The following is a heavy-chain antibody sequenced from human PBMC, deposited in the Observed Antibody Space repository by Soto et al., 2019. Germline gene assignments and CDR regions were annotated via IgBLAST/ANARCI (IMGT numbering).Heavy chain of an antibody. D-gene: IGHD6-13*01. V-gene: IGHV3-33*01. Sequence: GGSLRLSCAASGFTFSSYGMHWVRQAPGKGLEWVAVIWYDGSNKYYADSVKGRFTISRDNSKNTLYLQMNSLRAEDTAVYYCARDRGAAAGTIRYYYYYGMDVWGQGTTVTVS. J-gene: IGHJ6*02. CDR2: IWYDGSNK. CDR3: ARDRGAAAGTIRYYYYYGMDV. CDR1: GFTFSSYG.